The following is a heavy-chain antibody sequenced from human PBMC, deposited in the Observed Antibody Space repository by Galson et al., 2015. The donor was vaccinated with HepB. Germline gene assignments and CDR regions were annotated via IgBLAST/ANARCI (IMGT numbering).Heavy chain of an antibody. V-gene: IGHV6-1*01. CDR2: TYYRSKWYN. CDR3: ARMVVGEVGATSGYFDL. D-gene: IGHD1-26*01. J-gene: IGHJ2*01. CDR1: GDSVSSNSAA. Sequence: CAISGDSVSSNSAAWNWIRQSPSRGLEWLGRTYYRSKWYNDYAVSVKSRITINPDTSKNQFSLQLNSVTPEDTAVYYCARMVVGEVGATSGYFDLWGRGTLVTVSS.